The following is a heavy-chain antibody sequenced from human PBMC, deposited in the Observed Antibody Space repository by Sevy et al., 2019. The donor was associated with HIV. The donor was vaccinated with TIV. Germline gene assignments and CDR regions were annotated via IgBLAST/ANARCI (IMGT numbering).Heavy chain of an antibody. V-gene: IGHV3-48*03. D-gene: IGHD1-1*01. J-gene: IGHJ4*02. CDR1: GLSLKDFE. Sequence: GGSLRLSCVVSGLSLKDFEMNWVRQTPGKGLEWLSYINRTSESIYYADSVKGRFTTSRDNAKNSLYLQMNNLRAEDTALYYCAAGTIDYWGQGTLVTVSS. CDR2: INRTSESI. CDR3: AAGTIDY.